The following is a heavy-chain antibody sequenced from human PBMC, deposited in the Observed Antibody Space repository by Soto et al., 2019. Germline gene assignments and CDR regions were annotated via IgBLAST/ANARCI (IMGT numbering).Heavy chain of an antibody. CDR3: AKNGLDNSPSAIDS. J-gene: IGHJ4*02. V-gene: IGHV3-23*01. Sequence: PWGSLRLSCAASGFTFRNNVLSWVRQAPGKALEWVSGITGSGRDTYYADSVKGRFTISRDNSKNMVFLQMNSLRAEDTALYYCAKNGLDNSPSAIDSWGPGTPVTVSS. CDR2: ITGSGRDT. D-gene: IGHD2-8*01. CDR1: GFTFRNNV.